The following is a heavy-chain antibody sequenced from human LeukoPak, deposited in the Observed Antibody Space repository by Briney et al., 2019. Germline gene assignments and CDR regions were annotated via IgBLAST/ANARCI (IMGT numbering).Heavy chain of an antibody. CDR3: ARALAAAGIGGYYYYYGMDV. CDR1: GGSISSYY. V-gene: IGHV4-59*01. CDR2: IYYSGST. J-gene: IGHJ6*02. Sequence: SETLSLTCTASGGSISSYYWSWIRQPPGKGLKWIGYIYYSGSTNYNPSLKSRVTISVDTSKNQFSLKLSSVTAADTAVYYCARALAAAGIGGYYYYYGMDVWGQGTTVTVSS. D-gene: IGHD6-13*01.